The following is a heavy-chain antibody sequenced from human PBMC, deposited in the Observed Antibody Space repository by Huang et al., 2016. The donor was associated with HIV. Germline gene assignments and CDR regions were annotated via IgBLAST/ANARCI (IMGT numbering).Heavy chain of an antibody. CDR3: ARQGVGDFVVEPTGLGAFDI. Sequence: EVQLVQSGSVVKKPGESLKISCKGSGYTFNGYWIGWVGQMPGKGLEWMGIIYPGDSDTTYSPSCQGQVTITADKSSSTAYLQWSGLKASDTAMYYCARQGVGDFVVEPTGLGAFDIWGQGTMVTVSS. D-gene: IGHD2-2*01. CDR1: GYTFNGYW. CDR2: IYPGDSDT. J-gene: IGHJ3*02. V-gene: IGHV5-51*01.